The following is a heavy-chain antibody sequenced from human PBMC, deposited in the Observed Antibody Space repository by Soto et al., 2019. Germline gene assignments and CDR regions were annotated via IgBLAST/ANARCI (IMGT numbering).Heavy chain of an antibody. J-gene: IGHJ4*02. CDR2: IDSSSSYI. CDR1: GFTFSSCS. V-gene: IGHV3-21*01. CDR3: ARPRGEDSSSWHLDY. Sequence: GGSLRLSCAASGFTFSSCSMNWVRQAPGKGLEWVSSIDSSSSYIHYADSVKGRFTISRDNAKNSLYLQMNSLRAEDTAVYYCARPRGEDSSSWHLDYSGPVTLVTVSS. D-gene: IGHD6-13*01.